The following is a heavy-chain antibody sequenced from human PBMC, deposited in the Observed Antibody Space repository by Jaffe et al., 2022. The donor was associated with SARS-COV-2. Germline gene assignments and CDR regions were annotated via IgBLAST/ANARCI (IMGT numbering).Heavy chain of an antibody. CDR2: ISGSGGST. CDR3: AKEPRDYVWGSYRPGAFDI. J-gene: IGHJ3*02. D-gene: IGHD3-16*02. CDR1: GFTFSSYA. Sequence: EVQLVESGGGLVQPGGSLRLSCAASGFTFSSYAMSWVRQAPGKGLEWVSAISGSGGSTYYADSVKGRFTISRDNSKNTLYLQMNSLRAEDTAVYYCAKEPRDYVWGSYRPGAFDIWGQGTMVTVSS. V-gene: IGHV3-23*04.